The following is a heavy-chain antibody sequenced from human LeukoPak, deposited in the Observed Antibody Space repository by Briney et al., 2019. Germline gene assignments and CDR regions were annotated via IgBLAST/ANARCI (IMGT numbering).Heavy chain of an antibody. D-gene: IGHD3-3*01. Sequence: GGSLRLSCAASGFTFSSYAMSWVRQAPGKGLEWVSGITSGGSTYYADSVKGRFTISRDTSKNTLYLQLNSLRAEDTAVYYCAKAQSITIFGVVTGIDYWGQGTLVTVSS. V-gene: IGHV3-23*01. J-gene: IGHJ4*02. CDR1: GFTFSSYA. CDR2: ITSGGST. CDR3: AKAQSITIFGVVTGIDY.